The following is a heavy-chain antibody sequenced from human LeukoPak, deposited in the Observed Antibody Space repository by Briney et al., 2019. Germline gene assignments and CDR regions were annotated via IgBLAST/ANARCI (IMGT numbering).Heavy chain of an antibody. Sequence: GESLKISCKGSGYSFTNYWIGWVRQMPGKGPEWMGIISPADSVTRYSPSFQGQVTISADKSITTAYLQWSSLKASDTAIYYCARREETSMVAYWGQGTLVTVSS. CDR2: ISPADSVT. D-gene: IGHD5-18*01. CDR1: GYSFTNYW. J-gene: IGHJ4*02. CDR3: ARREETSMVAY. V-gene: IGHV5-51*01.